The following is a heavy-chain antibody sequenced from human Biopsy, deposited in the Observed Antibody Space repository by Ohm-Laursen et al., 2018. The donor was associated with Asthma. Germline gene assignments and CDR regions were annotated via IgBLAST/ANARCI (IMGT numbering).Heavy chain of an antibody. J-gene: IGHJ4*02. CDR2: IYYSGST. Sequence: SDTLSLTCTVSGGSISNYYWNWIRQPPGQGLEWIGYIYYSGSTNYNPSLKSRVTISVDTSKKQISLRLSSVIAADTAVYYCAGFCSGGNCPDHWGQGTLVTVSS. D-gene: IGHD2-15*01. V-gene: IGHV4-59*07. CDR3: AGFCSGGNCPDH. CDR1: GGSISNYY.